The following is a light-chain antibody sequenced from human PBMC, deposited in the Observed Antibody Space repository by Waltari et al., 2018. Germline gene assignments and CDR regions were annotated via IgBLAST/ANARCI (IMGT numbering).Light chain of an antibody. Sequence: QSALTQPASVSGSPGQSITIPCSGTSSDIGSYSLVSWYQQRPGTAPKVILHEVSERPSGVSDRVCGSKSGNTASLTISGLQTEDEATCYCCSYAGANLVIFGGGTRVTVL. V-gene: IGLV2-23*02. CDR2: EVS. CDR1: SSDIGSYSL. J-gene: IGLJ2*01. CDR3: CSYAGANLVI.